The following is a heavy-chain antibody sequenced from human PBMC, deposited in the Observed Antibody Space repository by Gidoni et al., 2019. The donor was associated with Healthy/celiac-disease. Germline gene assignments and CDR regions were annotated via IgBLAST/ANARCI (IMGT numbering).Heavy chain of an antibody. J-gene: IGHJ4*02. Sequence: QVQLVESGGGVVQPGRSMRLSCAASGFTFSSYGMHWVRQAPGKGLEWVAVIWYDGSNKYYADPVKCRFTISRDNSKNTLYLQMNSLRAEDTAVYYCAREEGLWGQGTLVTVSS. CDR2: IWYDGSNK. CDR1: GFTFSSYG. V-gene: IGHV3-33*01. CDR3: AREEGL.